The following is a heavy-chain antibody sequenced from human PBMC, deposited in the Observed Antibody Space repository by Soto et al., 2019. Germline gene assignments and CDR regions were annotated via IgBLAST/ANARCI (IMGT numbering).Heavy chain of an antibody. J-gene: IGHJ6*02. Sequence: EASVKVSCKASGYTFTSYAMHWVRQAPGQRLEWMGWINAGNGNTKYSQKFQGRVTITRDTSASTAYMELSSLRSEDTAVYYCARAGRRGYYGSGSYRYEYYYYGMDVWGQGTTVTVSS. D-gene: IGHD3-10*01. CDR1: GYTFTSYA. V-gene: IGHV1-3*01. CDR2: INAGNGNT. CDR3: ARAGRRGYYGSGSYRYEYYYYGMDV.